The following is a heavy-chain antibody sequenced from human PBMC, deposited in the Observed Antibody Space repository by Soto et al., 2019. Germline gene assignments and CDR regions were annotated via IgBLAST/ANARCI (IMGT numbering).Heavy chain of an antibody. CDR1: GYTFTSYG. V-gene: IGHV1-18*01. Sequence: QVQLVQSGAEVKKPGASVKVSCKASGYTFTSYGINWVRQAPGQGLEWMGWISAYNGNTNYAQKLQGRVTMTTDTSTSTAYMELRSLRSDDTAVYYCARDPRSMVRGKNNWFDPWGQGTLVTVSS. J-gene: IGHJ5*02. CDR3: ARDPRSMVRGKNNWFDP. D-gene: IGHD3-10*01. CDR2: ISAYNGNT.